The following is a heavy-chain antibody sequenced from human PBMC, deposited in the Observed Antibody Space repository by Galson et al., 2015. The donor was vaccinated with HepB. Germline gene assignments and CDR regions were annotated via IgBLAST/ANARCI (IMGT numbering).Heavy chain of an antibody. Sequence: SVKVSCKASGYTFTTYDINWVRQATGQGLEWMGWVNRGNRGYAQKFQGRVTMAMTMSTSTGTAYMELSSLRSDDTAVYYCAIHHRPVYSNSNLYYPLRYWGQGTLVTVSS. V-gene: IGHV1-8*01. CDR3: AIHHRPVYSNSNLYYPLRY. CDR2: VNRGNR. D-gene: IGHD3-22*01. J-gene: IGHJ4*02. CDR1: GYTFTTYD.